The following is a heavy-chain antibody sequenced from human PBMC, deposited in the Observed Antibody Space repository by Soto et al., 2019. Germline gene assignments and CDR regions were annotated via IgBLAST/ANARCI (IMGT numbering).Heavy chain of an antibody. V-gene: IGHV1-8*01. CDR1: GYTFTSYD. D-gene: IGHD3-3*01. Sequence: QVQLVQSGAEVKKPGASVKVSCKASGYTFTSYDINWVRQATGQGLEWMVWMNPNSGNTGYAQKFQGRVTMTMKTSISPAYMELSSLRSEDTAVYYCARARATYYAFWSGYYGAYGMDVWGQGTTVTVSS. CDR2: MNPNSGNT. CDR3: ARARATYYAFWSGYYGAYGMDV. J-gene: IGHJ6*02.